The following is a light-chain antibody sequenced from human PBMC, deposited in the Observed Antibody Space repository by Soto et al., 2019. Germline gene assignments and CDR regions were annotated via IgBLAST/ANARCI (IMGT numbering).Light chain of an antibody. CDR3: QHYVSPPIT. J-gene: IGKJ5*01. CDR1: QSVTSNY. V-gene: IGKV3-20*01. Sequence: EIVMPQSPGTLSLSPGYRATLSCLASQSVTSNYLAWYQKKPGQAPRLRVDGASSRATGISDRGSGSGARTDCTRTISRLEPEDFAVYYCQHYVSPPITVGQGTRLEIK. CDR2: GAS.